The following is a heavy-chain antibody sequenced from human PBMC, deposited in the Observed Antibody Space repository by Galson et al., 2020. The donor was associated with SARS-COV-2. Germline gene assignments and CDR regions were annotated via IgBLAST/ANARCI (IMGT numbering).Heavy chain of an antibody. CDR3: RSVTTPPNYLDY. J-gene: IGHJ4*02. V-gene: IGHV4-4*02. CDR2: IYHTGSS. Sequence: SETLSLTCGVSGGSIRSNKWWRWVRQPPGNGLEWIGQIYHTGSSNSNPSLQSRVTISVDKSKNQFSLNLSSVTAADTAVYYCRSVTTPPNYLDYWGQGTLATGSS. CDR1: GGSIRSNKW. D-gene: IGHD4-17*01.